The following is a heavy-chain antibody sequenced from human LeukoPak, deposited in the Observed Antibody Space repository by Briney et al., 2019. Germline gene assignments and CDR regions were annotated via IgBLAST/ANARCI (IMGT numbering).Heavy chain of an antibody. CDR1: GFTFSNAW. CDR3: TTPYYDSSGYYSVDY. D-gene: IGHD3-22*01. CDR2: IKSKTDGGTT. J-gene: IGHJ4*02. V-gene: IGHV3-15*07. Sequence: GSLRLSCAASGFTFSNAWMNWVRQAPGKGLEWVGRIKSKTDGGTTDYAAPVKGRFTISRDDSKNTLYLQMNSLKTEDTAVYYCTTPYYDSSGYYSVDYWGQGTLVTVSS.